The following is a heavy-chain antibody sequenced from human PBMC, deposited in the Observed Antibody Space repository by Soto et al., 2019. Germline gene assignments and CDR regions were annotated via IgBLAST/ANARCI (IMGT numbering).Heavy chain of an antibody. CDR1: GGSISSGGYS. Sequence: PSETLSLTCAVSGGSISSGGYSWSWIRQPPGKGLEWIGYIYLSGSTYYNPSLKSRVTISVDRSKNQFSPKLSSVTAADTAVYYCARGMTTVTTLDYWGQGTLVTVSS. V-gene: IGHV4-30-2*01. D-gene: IGHD4-4*01. CDR3: ARGMTTVTTLDY. J-gene: IGHJ4*02. CDR2: IYLSGST.